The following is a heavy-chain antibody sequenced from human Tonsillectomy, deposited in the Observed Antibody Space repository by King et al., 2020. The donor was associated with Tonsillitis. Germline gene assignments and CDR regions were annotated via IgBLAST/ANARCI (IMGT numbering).Heavy chain of an antibody. D-gene: IGHD1-1*01. J-gene: IGHJ3*01. CDR3: AKSLERRQSHPFDF. CDR2: VRYDGSNQ. CDR1: GFTFSAYG. Sequence: VQLVESGGGVVQPGTSLRLSCAASGFTFSAYGMHWVRQAPGKGLEWVAFVRYDGSNQFYADFLKGRFTISRDNSKDTLYLQMNSLSAEDTAVYYCAKSLERRQSHPFDFWGQGTEVTVSS. V-gene: IGHV3-30*02.